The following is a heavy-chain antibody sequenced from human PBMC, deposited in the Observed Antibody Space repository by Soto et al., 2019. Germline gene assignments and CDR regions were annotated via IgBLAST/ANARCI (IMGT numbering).Heavy chain of an antibody. CDR1: GFTFSSYN. D-gene: IGHD2-15*01. J-gene: IGHJ4*02. CDR3: ARDRCSGASCYSYDY. CDR2: ILYDGSIK. V-gene: IGHV3-30-3*01. Sequence: QVQLVESGGGVVQPGRSLRLSCAASGFTFSSYNMHWVRQAPGKGLEWVAIILYDGSIKYYADSVKGRFTIYRDNSKNTLYLQMNSLRAEDTAMYYCARDRCSGASCYSYDYWGQGTLVTVSS.